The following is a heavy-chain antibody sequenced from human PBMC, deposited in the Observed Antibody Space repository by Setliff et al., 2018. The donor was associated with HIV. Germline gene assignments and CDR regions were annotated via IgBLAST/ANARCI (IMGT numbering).Heavy chain of an antibody. V-gene: IGHV4-38-2*01. D-gene: IGHD1-1*01. J-gene: IGHJ4*02. Sequence: PSETLSLTCAVSGYSIRSGYYWGWIRQSPGKGLEWIGTMFRIGTSYYNPSLTSRVTISQDTSKNQFSLELTSVTAADTAVYYCATVDGTRYLDYWGQGKLVTVSS. CDR1: GYSIRSGYY. CDR3: ATVDGTRYLDY. CDR2: MFRIGTS.